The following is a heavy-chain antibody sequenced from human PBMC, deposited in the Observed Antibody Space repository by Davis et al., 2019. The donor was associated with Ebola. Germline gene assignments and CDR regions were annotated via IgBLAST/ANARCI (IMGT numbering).Heavy chain of an antibody. CDR1: GFSFSYNY. Sequence: GESLKISCEASGFSFSYNYMSWIRQAPGKGLEWLSYISGSGTTTYHVDSVKGRFTISRDNARSSLYLQMNNLRDDDTAVYYCARVREWLVREGDYWGQGTLVTVSS. D-gene: IGHD6-19*01. V-gene: IGHV3-11*01. CDR3: ARVREWLVREGDY. CDR2: ISGSGTTT. J-gene: IGHJ4*02.